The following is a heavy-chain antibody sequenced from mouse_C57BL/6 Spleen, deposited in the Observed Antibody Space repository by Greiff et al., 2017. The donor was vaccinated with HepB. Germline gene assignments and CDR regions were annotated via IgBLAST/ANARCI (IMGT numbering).Heavy chain of an antibody. V-gene: IGHV3-6*01. CDR1: GYSITSGYY. CDR3: ARDDGWMDY. CDR2: ISYDGSN. J-gene: IGHJ4*01. Sequence: VQLKESGPGLVKPSQSLSLTCSVTGYSITSGYYWNWIRQFPGNKLEWMGYISYDGSNNYNPSLKNRISITRDTSKNQFFLKLNSVTTEDTATYYCARDDGWMDYWGQGTSVTVSS. D-gene: IGHD2-3*01.